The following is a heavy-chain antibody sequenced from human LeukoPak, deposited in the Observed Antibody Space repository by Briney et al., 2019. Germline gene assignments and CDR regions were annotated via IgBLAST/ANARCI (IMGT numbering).Heavy chain of an antibody. CDR3: ARDSSSWREGSGSDAFDI. Sequence: GGSLRLSCAVSGLTFNNYAMSWVRQAPGKGLEWVSGISGRGASKYYADSVKGRFTISRDNSKNTLYLQMNSLRAEDTAVYYCARDSSSWREGSGSDAFDIWGQGTMVTVSS. CDR1: GLTFNNYA. D-gene: IGHD6-13*01. J-gene: IGHJ3*02. V-gene: IGHV3-23*01. CDR2: ISGRGASK.